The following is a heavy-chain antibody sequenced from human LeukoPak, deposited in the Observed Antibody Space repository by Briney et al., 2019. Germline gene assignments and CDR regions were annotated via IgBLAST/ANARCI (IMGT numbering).Heavy chain of an antibody. Sequence: SETLSLTCAVSGGSISSGGYSWSWIRQPPGKGLEWIGYIYHSGSTYYNPSLKSRVTISVDRSKNQFSLKLSSVTAADTAVYYCARSFFGCSGGSCYPTPYGMDVWGQGTTVTVSS. J-gene: IGHJ6*02. D-gene: IGHD2-15*01. CDR1: GGSISSGGYS. V-gene: IGHV4-30-2*01. CDR3: ARSFFGCSGGSCYPTPYGMDV. CDR2: IYHSGST.